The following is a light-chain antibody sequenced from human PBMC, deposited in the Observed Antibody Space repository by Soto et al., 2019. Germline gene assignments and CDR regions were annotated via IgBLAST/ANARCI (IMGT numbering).Light chain of an antibody. CDR2: LGS. Sequence: DIVMTQSPLSLPVTPGEPASISCRSSQSLLHINGYNYLDWYLQKPGQSPQLLIYLGSNRASGVPDRVSGSGSGTDFTLKISRVEAEDVGVYYCMQALQTPPWTFGQGTKVEIK. CDR1: QSLLHINGYNY. V-gene: IGKV2-28*01. CDR3: MQALQTPPWT. J-gene: IGKJ1*01.